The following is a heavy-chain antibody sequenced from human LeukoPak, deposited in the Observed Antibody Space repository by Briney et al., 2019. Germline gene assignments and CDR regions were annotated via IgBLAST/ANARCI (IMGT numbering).Heavy chain of an antibody. V-gene: IGHV3-23*01. CDR1: GFTFSSYA. Sequence: GRSMRLSCAASGFTFSSYAMSWVRQAPGKGLEWASAISGSGGSTYYADSVKGWFTISRDNSKNTLYLQMNSLRAEDTAVYYCAKVPSVYCSSTSCYLDYWGQGTLVTVSS. CDR2: ISGSGGST. J-gene: IGHJ4*02. D-gene: IGHD2-2*01. CDR3: AKVPSVYCSSTSCYLDY.